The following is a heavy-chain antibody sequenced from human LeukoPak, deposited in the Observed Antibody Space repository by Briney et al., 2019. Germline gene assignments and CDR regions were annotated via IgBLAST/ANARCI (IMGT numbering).Heavy chain of an antibody. Sequence: GSSVKVSCKASGGTFSSYAISWVRQAPGQGLEWMGGIIPIFGTANCAQKFQGRVTITADESTSTAYMELSSLRSEDTAVYYCARDTTSIRGACGYWGQGTLVTVSS. CDR1: GGTFSSYA. CDR2: IIPIFGTA. V-gene: IGHV1-69*01. D-gene: IGHD2/OR15-2a*01. J-gene: IGHJ4*02. CDR3: ARDTTSIRGACGY.